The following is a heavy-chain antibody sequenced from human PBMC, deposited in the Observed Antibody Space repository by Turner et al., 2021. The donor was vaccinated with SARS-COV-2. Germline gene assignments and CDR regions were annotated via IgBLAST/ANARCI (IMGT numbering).Heavy chain of an antibody. CDR3: ARDRKYITGRSVLYYFDH. Sequence: QVQLQESGPGLVKPSETLSLTCTVSGGTISSSYWSWIRQPAGKGLEWIGRIDTSDLTTYTPSLKSRFTMSVDTSKNQFSLRLTSGTAADTAVYYCARDRKYITGRSVLYYFDHWGPGTLVTVSS. J-gene: IGHJ4*02. CDR2: IDTSDLT. CDR1: GGTISSSY. D-gene: IGHD6-19*01. V-gene: IGHV4-4*07.